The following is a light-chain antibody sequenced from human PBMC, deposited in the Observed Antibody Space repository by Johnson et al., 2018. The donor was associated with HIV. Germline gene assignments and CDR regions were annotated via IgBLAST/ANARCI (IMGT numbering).Light chain of an antibody. V-gene: IGLV1-51*01. J-gene: IGLJ1*01. CDR1: SSNIGNKY. Sequence: HSVLTQPPSVSAAPGQKVTISCSGSSSNIGNKYVSWYQQFPGTAPKLLIYDNNKRPSGIPDRFSGSKSGTSATLGITGLQNGDEADYYVGRWDSSLSAYVFGTGTKVTGL. CDR2: DNN. CDR3: GRWDSSLSAYV.